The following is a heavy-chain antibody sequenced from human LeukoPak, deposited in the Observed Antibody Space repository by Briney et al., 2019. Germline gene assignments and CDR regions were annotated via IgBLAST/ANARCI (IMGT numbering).Heavy chain of an antibody. D-gene: IGHD5-18*01. CDR3: ARDFELGGHKAMVGDV. CDR2: INSDGSST. V-gene: IGHV3-74*01. CDR1: GFTFSSYW. J-gene: IGHJ6*02. Sequence: SGGSLRLSCAASGFTFSSYWMHWVRQAPGKGLVWISRINSDGSSTSYADSVKGRFTISRDNAKNTLYLQMNSLRAEDTAVYYCARDFELGGHKAMVGDVWGQGTTVTVSS.